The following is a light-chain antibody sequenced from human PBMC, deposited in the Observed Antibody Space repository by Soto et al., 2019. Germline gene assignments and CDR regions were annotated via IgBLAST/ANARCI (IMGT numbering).Light chain of an antibody. CDR1: SSNIGTYT. J-gene: IGLJ3*02. CDR3: AAWDDSLNGVM. Sequence: QSVLTLPPSASGTPGQRVTISCSGSSSNIGTYTVNWYQQLPATAPKLLIYTNNQRPSGVPDRFSGSKSGTSASLAISGLQSEDEAEYYCAAWDDSLNGVMFGGGTKLTVL. CDR2: TNN. V-gene: IGLV1-44*01.